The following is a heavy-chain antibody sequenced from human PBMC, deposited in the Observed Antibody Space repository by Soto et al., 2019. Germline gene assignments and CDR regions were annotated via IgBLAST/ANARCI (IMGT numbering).Heavy chain of an antibody. D-gene: IGHD3-9*01. V-gene: IGHV3-23*01. CDR2: ISGSGGST. CDR1: GFTFSSYA. J-gene: IGHJ3*02. Sequence: EVQLLESGGGLVQPGGSLRLSCAASGFTFSSYAMSWVRQAPGKGLEWVSAISGSGGSTYYADSVKGRFTISRDNSKNTLYLQMNSLRAEDTAVYYCAKDGVSVIYAILTHDAFDIWGQGTMVTVSS. CDR3: AKDGVSVIYAILTHDAFDI.